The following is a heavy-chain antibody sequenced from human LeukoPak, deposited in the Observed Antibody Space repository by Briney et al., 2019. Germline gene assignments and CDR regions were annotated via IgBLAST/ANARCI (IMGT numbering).Heavy chain of an antibody. V-gene: IGHV4-38-2*02. CDR3: ARHRRHGYCYGDACSLSFWFDP. Sequence: SETLSLTCTVSGYSISSGYYWGWIRQPPGKGLEWIGSIYHSGSTYYNPSLKSRVTISMDKSNNHFSLNLKPVTATDTSVYFCARHRRHGYCYGDACSLSFWFDPWGQGTLVTVSS. J-gene: IGHJ5*02. D-gene: IGHD5-24*01. CDR2: IYHSGST. CDR1: GYSISSGYY.